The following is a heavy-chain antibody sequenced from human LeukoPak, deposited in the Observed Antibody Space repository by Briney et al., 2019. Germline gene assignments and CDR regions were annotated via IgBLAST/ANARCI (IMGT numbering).Heavy chain of an antibody. CDR2: IYYGGST. D-gene: IGHD6-19*01. V-gene: IGHV4-59*08. CDR1: GGSISSYY. J-gene: IGHJ4*02. Sequence: SETLSLTCTVSGGSISSYYWSWIRQPPGKGLEWIGYIYYGGSTNYNPSLKSRVTISVDTSKNQFSLKLSSVTAADTAVYYCAGQGIAVAGYRRGAFDYWGQGTLVTVSS. CDR3: AGQGIAVAGYRRGAFDY.